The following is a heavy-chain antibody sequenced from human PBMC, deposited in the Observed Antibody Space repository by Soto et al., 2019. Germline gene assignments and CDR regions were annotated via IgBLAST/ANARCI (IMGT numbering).Heavy chain of an antibody. V-gene: IGHV3-48*02. CDR1: GFKFSIYS. D-gene: IGHD6-19*01. Sequence: EVQLVESGGALVQPGGSLRLSCAASGFKFSIYSMNWVRQAPGKGLEWSAYITSDTKTIKYGDSVKGRFTISRDNAKKSVYLQMNSLSDDDTAVYYCARSVEGHFDYWGQGTVVTVSS. J-gene: IGHJ4*02. CDR2: ITSDTKTI. CDR3: ARSVEGHFDY.